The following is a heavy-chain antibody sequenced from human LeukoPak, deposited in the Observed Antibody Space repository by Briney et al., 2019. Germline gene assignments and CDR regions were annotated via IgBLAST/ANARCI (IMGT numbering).Heavy chain of an antibody. CDR2: ISAYNGNT. Sequence: GASVKVSCKASGYTFSSYGISWVRQAPGQGLEWMGWISAYNGNTNYAQKLQGRVTMTTDTSTSTAYMELRSLRSDDTAVYYCAREDGRGYSSNWFDPWGQGTLVTVSS. V-gene: IGHV1-18*01. CDR1: GYTFSSYG. J-gene: IGHJ5*02. D-gene: IGHD5-18*01. CDR3: AREDGRGYSSNWFDP.